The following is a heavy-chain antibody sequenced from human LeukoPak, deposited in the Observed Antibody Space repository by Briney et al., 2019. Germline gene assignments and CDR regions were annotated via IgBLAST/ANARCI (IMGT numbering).Heavy chain of an antibody. J-gene: IGHJ4*02. CDR3: ARDPGSSGWATRFDY. CDR1: GFTFSSYS. D-gene: IGHD6-19*01. Sequence: PGGSLRLSCAASGFTFSSYSMNWVRQAPGKGLEWVSSISSSSSYIYYADSVKGRFTISRDNSKNTLYLQMNSLRAEDTAVYYCARDPGSSGWATRFDYWGQGTLVTVSS. CDR2: ISSSSSYI. V-gene: IGHV3-21*01.